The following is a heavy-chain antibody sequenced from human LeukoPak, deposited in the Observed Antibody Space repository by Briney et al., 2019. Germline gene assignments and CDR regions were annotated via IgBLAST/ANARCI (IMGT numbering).Heavy chain of an antibody. V-gene: IGHV4-34*01. CDR2: MNQRGSM. D-gene: IGHD4-17*01. CDR1: GASFTGYY. Sequence: SETLSLTCDVYGASFTGYYWSWIRQSPGKGLEWIGEMNQRGSMNYNPSLKSRVTISVDTSKNQFSLKLSSVTAADTAVYYCAREDRTVTVKFDPWGQGTLVTVSS. CDR3: AREDRTVTVKFDP. J-gene: IGHJ5*02.